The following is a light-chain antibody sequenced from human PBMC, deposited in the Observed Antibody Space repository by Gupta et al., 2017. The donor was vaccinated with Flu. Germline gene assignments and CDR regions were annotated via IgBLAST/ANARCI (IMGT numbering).Light chain of an antibody. V-gene: IGLV4-60*03. CDR3: ETWDTRGV. J-gene: IGLJ2*01. CDR1: SGHSSYI. Sequence: QPVLTQPSSASAPPGSSVTLTCTLSSGHSSYIIAWHQQQPGKAPRYLMKLEGSGAYNRGSGVPDRFSGASPGADRYLTISNLQSEDEAYYYCETWDTRGVFGGGTKLTVL. CDR2: LEGSGAY.